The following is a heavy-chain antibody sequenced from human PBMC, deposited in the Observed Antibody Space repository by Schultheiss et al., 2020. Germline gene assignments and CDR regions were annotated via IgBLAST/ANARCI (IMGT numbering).Heavy chain of an antibody. CDR1: GYTFTSYG. CDR2: MNPNSGNT. Sequence: ASVKVSCKASGYTFTSYGISWVRQATGQGLEWMGWMNPNSGNTGYAQKLQGRVTMTTDTSTSTAYMELRSLRSDDTAVYYCARGWERFDYWGQGTLVTVSS. CDR3: ARGWERFDY. J-gene: IGHJ4*02. D-gene: IGHD1-26*01. V-gene: IGHV1-18*01.